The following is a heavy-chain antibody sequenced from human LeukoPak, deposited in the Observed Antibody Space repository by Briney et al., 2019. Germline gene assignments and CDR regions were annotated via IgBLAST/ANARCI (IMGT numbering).Heavy chain of an antibody. Sequence: GGSLRLSWAASAFTFSNYWMSWVRQALGKGLEWVANIKEDGSEINYVDSVKGRFTISRDNAKNSLYLQMNSLRVDDTAVYYCARDRGYSTFDYWGQGTLVTVSS. D-gene: IGHD4-23*01. CDR1: AFTFSNYW. CDR3: ARDRGYSTFDY. CDR2: IKEDGSEI. J-gene: IGHJ4*02. V-gene: IGHV3-7*01.